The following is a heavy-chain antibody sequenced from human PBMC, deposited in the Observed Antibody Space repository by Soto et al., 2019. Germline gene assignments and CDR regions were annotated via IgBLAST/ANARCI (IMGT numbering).Heavy chain of an antibody. J-gene: IGHJ4*02. D-gene: IGHD6-13*01. CDR2: ISSNGGST. CDR1: GFTFSSYA. CDR3: VKDQSIAAAGYYFDY. V-gene: IGHV3-64D*06. Sequence: GGSLRLSCSASGFTFSSYAMHWVRQAPGKGLEYVSAISSNGGSTYYADSVKGRLTISRDNSKNTLYLQMSSLRAEDTAVYYCVKDQSIAAAGYYFDYWGQGTLVTVSS.